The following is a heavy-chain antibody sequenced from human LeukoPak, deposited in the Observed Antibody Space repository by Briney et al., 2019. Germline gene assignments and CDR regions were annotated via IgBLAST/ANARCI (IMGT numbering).Heavy chain of an antibody. CDR1: GFTVSSNY. CDR2: ISGSGENT. J-gene: IGHJ4*02. V-gene: IGHV3-23*01. Sequence: GGSLRLSCAASGFTVSSNYMSWVRQAPGKGLEWVSTISGSGENTYYADSVKGRFTISRDNSKNTLYLQMYSLRVEDTAVYYCAKWGSGSYYKGSFDYWGQGTLVTVSS. CDR3: AKWGSGSYYKGSFDY. D-gene: IGHD3-10*01.